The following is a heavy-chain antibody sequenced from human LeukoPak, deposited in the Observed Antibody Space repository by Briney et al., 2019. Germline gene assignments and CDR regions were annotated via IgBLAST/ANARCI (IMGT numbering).Heavy chain of an antibody. V-gene: IGHV1-46*01. CDR2: NNPSGGST. J-gene: IGHJ5*02. Sequence: RASVKVSCKASGYTFTDYYMHWVRQAPGQGLEWMGINNPSGGSTSYAQKFQGRVTMTRDMSTSTVYMELSSLRSEDTAVYYCARDGVDIVLMVYRLSNWFDPWGQGTLVTVSS. CDR1: GYTFTDYY. D-gene: IGHD2-8*01. CDR3: ARDGVDIVLMVYRLSNWFDP.